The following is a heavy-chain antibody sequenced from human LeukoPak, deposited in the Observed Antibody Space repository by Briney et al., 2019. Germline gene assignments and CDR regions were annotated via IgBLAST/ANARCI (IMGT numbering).Heavy chain of an antibody. CDR1: GGSISSYY. Sequence: SETLSLTCTVSGGSISSYYWSWIRQPAGKGLERIGRIYTSGSTNYNPSLKSRVTMSVDTSKNQFSLKLSSVTAADTAVYYCAREGMAVVVTANDAFYIWGQGTMVTVSS. V-gene: IGHV4-4*07. CDR3: AREGMAVVVTANDAFYI. CDR2: IYTSGST. J-gene: IGHJ3*02. D-gene: IGHD5-18*01.